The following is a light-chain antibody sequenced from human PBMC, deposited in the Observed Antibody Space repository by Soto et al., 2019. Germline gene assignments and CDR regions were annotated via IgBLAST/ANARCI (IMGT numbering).Light chain of an antibody. V-gene: IGKV3-20*01. J-gene: IGKJ2*01. CDR1: PSVRSNY. CDR3: QQYGGSPYT. Sequence: EIVLTQSPGTLSLSPGDRATLFCRASPSVRSNYLAWYQQKPGQAHRLLIYGASSMATGIPDRFSGTGSGTDFTLTISRLEPEDFAAYYWQQYGGSPYTFGQGTKVEIK. CDR2: GAS.